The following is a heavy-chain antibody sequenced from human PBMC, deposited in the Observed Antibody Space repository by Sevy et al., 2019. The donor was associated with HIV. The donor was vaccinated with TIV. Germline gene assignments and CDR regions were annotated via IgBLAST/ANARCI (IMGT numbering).Heavy chain of an antibody. CDR1: GFTFGSYW. CDR2: IKEDGSGR. D-gene: IGHD6-6*01. V-gene: IGHV3-7*01. CDR3: ARLYSSSSGRGLDN. Sequence: GGSLRLSCAASGFTFGSYWMTWVRQAPGKGLEWVANIKEDGSGRFYVDSVRGRFTVSRDNAKKTLYLQMNNLRGEDTALYFCARLYSSSSGRGLDNWGQGALVTVSS. J-gene: IGHJ4*02.